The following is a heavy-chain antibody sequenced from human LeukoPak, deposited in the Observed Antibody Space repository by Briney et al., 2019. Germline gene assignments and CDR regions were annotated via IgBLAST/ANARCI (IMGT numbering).Heavy chain of an antibody. CDR3: AKVHDSSGWPWWFDP. Sequence: GGSLRLSCAASGFTFSSYGMHWVRQAPGKGLEWVAFIRYDGSNKYYADSVKGRFTISRDNSKNTLYLQMNSLRAEDTAVYYCAKVHDSSGWPWWFDPWGQGTLVTVSS. CDR1: GFTFSSYG. V-gene: IGHV3-30*02. CDR2: IRYDGSNK. J-gene: IGHJ5*02. D-gene: IGHD6-19*01.